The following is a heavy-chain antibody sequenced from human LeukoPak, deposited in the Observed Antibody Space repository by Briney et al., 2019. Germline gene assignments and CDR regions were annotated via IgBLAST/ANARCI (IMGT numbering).Heavy chain of an antibody. V-gene: IGHV3-30*02. J-gene: IGHJ6*02. Sequence: GGSLTLSCAASGFTFSSYGMHWVRQAPGKGLEWVAFIRYDGSNKYYADSVKGRFTISRDNSKNTLYLQMNSLRAEDTAVYYCARTLNGGYCTSTSCYANYGMDVWGQGTTVTVSS. CDR3: ARTLNGGYCTSTSCYANYGMDV. CDR1: GFTFSSYG. D-gene: IGHD2-2*01. CDR2: IRYDGSNK.